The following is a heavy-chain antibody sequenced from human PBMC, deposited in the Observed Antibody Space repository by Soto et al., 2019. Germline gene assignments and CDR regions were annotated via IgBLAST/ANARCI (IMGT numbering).Heavy chain of an antibody. CDR1: GGSISSGGYY. CDR3: AGDLPYGSGGDAFDI. J-gene: IGHJ3*02. Sequence: QVQLQESGPGLVKPSQTLSLTCTVSGGSISSGGYYWSWIRQHPGKGLEWIGYIYYSGSTYYNPSLKSRVTISADTSKNPRALKLSSVTAADTAVYYCAGDLPYGSGGDAFDIWGQGTMVTVSS. D-gene: IGHD3-10*01. CDR2: IYYSGST. V-gene: IGHV4-31*03.